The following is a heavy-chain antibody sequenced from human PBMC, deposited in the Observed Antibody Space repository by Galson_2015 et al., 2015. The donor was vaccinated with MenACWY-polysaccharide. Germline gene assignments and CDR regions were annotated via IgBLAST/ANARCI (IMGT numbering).Heavy chain of an antibody. V-gene: IGHV4-61*02. CDR1: GGSISSGTYY. D-gene: IGHD1-26*01. CDR3: ARDPSGSFSNYDY. J-gene: IGHJ4*02. CDR2: IYRSGNT. Sequence: TLSLTCTVSGGSISSGTYYWTWIRQPAGGGLEWIGRIYRSGNTDCNPSLSSRVTISIDRSKNQLSLKLSSVTAADTAVYYCARDPSGSFSNYDYWGQGTLVTVSS.